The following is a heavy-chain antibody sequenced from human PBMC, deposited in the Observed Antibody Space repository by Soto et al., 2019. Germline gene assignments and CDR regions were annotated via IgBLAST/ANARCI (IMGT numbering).Heavy chain of an antibody. CDR1: GFTFSNAW. CDR3: VTGQYCDY. CDR2: IKSKPDGGTT. J-gene: IGHJ4*02. Sequence: PGGSLRLSCIGSGFTFSNAWMNWFRQAPGKGLEWVGRIKSKPDGGTTDYAAPVKGRFTISRDDSKNTVYLQMNSLKTEDTALYYCVTGQYCDYWGQGTLVTVSS. V-gene: IGHV3-15*01.